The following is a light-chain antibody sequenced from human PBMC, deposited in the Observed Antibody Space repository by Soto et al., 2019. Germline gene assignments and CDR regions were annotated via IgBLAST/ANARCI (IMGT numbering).Light chain of an antibody. CDR2: DAS. J-gene: IGKJ2*01. CDR1: QSVSRN. V-gene: IGKV3-15*01. Sequence: EIVITQSPATLSVSSGERETLTCRASQSVSRNLAWFQQKPGQAPRPLIYDASTRATGIPARFSGSGSGTEFTLTISSLQSEVFAFYVCHQDDNWPPYTFAQETKVDIK. CDR3: HQDDNWPPYT.